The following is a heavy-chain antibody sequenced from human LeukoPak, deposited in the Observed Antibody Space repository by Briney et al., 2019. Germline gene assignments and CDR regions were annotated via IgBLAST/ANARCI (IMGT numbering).Heavy chain of an antibody. CDR3: ARHGAQQWLLKVWFDP. CDR2: INHSGST. CDR1: GGSFSGYY. J-gene: IGHJ5*02. Sequence: SETLSLTCAVCGGSFSGYYWSWIRQPPGKGLEWIGEINHSGSTNYNPSLKSRVTISVDTSKNQFSLKLSSVTAADTAVYYCARHGAQQWLLKVWFDPWGQGTLVTISS. V-gene: IGHV4-34*01. D-gene: IGHD6-19*01.